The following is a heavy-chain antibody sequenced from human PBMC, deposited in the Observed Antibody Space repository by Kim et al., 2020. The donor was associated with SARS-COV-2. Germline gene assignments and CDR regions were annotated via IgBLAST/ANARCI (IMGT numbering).Heavy chain of an antibody. D-gene: IGHD3-10*01. J-gene: IGHJ6*02. V-gene: IGHV1-24*01. Sequence: KFQGRVTMTEDTSTDTAYMELSSLRSEDTAVYYCATDYIITMVRGVILDVWGQGTTVTVSS. CDR3: ATDYIITMVRGVILDV.